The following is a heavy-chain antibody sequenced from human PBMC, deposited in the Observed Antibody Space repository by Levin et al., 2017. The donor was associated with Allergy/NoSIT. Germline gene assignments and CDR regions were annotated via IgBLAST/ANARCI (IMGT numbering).Heavy chain of an antibody. CDR3: AREALWFGELFDY. J-gene: IGHJ4*02. CDR1: GGSISSYY. V-gene: IGHV4-4*07. Sequence: AGGSLRLSCTVSGGSISSYYWSWIRQPAGKGLEWIGRIYTSGSTNYNPSLKSRVTMSVDTSKNQFSLKLSSVTAADTAVYYCAREALWFGELFDYWGQGTLVTVSS. D-gene: IGHD3-10*01. CDR2: IYTSGST.